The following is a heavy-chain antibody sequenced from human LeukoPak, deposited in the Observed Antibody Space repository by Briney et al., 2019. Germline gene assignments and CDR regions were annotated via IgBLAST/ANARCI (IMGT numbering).Heavy chain of an antibody. J-gene: IGHJ3*01. CDR1: GFSFRLYG. CDR2: MLYDGSGI. D-gene: IGHD1-14*01. Sequence: GGSLRLSCAASGFSFRLYGMHRVRQAPGKGLEWVALMLYDGSGIYYADSVKGRFSVSRDNSNYMFYLQMTSLRAEDSAVYYCARDLASGNHPDGFDVWAQGTLVTVSS. CDR3: ARDLASGNHPDGFDV. V-gene: IGHV3-33*05.